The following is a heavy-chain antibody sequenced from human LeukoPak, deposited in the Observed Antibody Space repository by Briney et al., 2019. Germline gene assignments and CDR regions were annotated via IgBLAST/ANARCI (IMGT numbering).Heavy chain of an antibody. J-gene: IGHJ4*02. CDR2: IYSGST. V-gene: IGHV4-59*02. Sequence: ASETQSLTCTVSGGSVRTYYWSWIRQSPGKGLEWIGYIYSGSTNYNPSLKSRVTISVDASKNQCSLKLRSVTAADTAVYFCAGAHSNSFYFDFLGQGTPVSVSS. CDR3: AGAHSNSFYFDF. D-gene: IGHD4-11*01. CDR1: GGSVRTYY.